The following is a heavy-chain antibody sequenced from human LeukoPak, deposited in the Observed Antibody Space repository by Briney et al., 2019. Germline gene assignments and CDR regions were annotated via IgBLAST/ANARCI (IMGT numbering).Heavy chain of an antibody. Sequence: SETLSLTCTVSGYSISSGYYWSWIRQPPGKGLEWIGYIHYSGSTNYSPSLKSRVTISVDTSKNRFSLRLSSLTAADTAVYFCAGSGWSFDAFDFWGQGTMVTVSS. J-gene: IGHJ3*01. CDR1: GYSISSGYY. D-gene: IGHD6-19*01. CDR2: IHYSGST. V-gene: IGHV4-38-2*02. CDR3: AGSGWSFDAFDF.